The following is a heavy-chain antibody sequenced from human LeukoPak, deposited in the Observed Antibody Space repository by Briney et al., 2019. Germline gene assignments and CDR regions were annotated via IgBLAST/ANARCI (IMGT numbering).Heavy chain of an antibody. CDR2: ISWNSGSI. V-gene: IGHV3-9*01. CDR3: AKDFYSSSSFFGY. Sequence: SGGSLRLSCAASGFTFDDYAMHWVRQAPGKGLEWVSGISWNSGSIGYADSVKGRFTISRDNAKNSLYLQMNSLRAEDTALYYCAKDFYSSSSFFGYWGQGTLVTVSS. CDR1: GFTFDDYA. D-gene: IGHD6-6*01. J-gene: IGHJ4*02.